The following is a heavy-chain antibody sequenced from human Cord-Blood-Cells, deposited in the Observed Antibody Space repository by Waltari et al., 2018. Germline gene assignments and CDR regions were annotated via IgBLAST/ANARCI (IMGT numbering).Heavy chain of an antibody. CDR1: GFTFSSYE. D-gene: IGHD7-27*01. CDR3: ARGDWGHPDAFDI. J-gene: IGHJ3*02. CDR2: ISSSGSTI. Sequence: EVQLVESGGGLVQPGGSLRLSCAASGFTFSSYEMNCVRQAPGKGLEWDSYISSSGSTIYYADSVKGRFTISRDNAKNSLYLQMNSLRAEDTAVYYCARGDWGHPDAFDIWGQGTMVTDSS. V-gene: IGHV3-48*03.